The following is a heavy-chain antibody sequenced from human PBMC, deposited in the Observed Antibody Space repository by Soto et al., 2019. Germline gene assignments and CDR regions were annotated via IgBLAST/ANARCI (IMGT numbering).Heavy chain of an antibody. V-gene: IGHV1-58*01. Sequence: SVKVSCKASGFTFTSSAVQWVRQARGQRLEWIGWIVVGSGNTNYAQKLQERVTITRDMSTSTAYMELSSLRSEDTAVYYCAADTGYCSSTSCDHYYYCGMDVWGQGTTVTVSS. CDR3: AADTGYCSSTSCDHYYYCGMDV. CDR1: GFTFTSSA. D-gene: IGHD2-2*01. CDR2: IVVGSGNT. J-gene: IGHJ6*02.